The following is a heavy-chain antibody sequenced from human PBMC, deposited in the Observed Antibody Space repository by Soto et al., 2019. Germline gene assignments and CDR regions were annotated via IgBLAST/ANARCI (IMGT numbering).Heavy chain of an antibody. CDR1: GGSVSGEH. CDR2: IYRTGDT. D-gene: IGHD6-19*01. J-gene: IGHJ3*02. Sequence: QVHLQESGPGLLKPSETLSLTCSVSGGSVSGEHWSWIRQSPGKRLEWMGNIYRTGDTKYSPSFESRITISLDTSMNQVSLTLRSVTAADTALYYCATDPGQWLVTGAFETWGLGTMVTVSS. V-gene: IGHV4-59*02. CDR3: ATDPGQWLVTGAFET.